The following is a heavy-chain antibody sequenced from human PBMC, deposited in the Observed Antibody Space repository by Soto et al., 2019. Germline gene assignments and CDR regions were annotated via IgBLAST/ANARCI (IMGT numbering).Heavy chain of an antibody. Sequence: SVKVSCKASGGTFSSYAISWLRQSPGQGLEWMGGIIPIFGTANYAQKFQGRVTITADKSTSTAYMELSSLRSEDTAVYYCARAYCGGDCPPGYWGQGTLVTVSS. CDR2: IIPIFGTA. CDR3: ARAYCGGDCPPGY. CDR1: GGTFSSYA. D-gene: IGHD2-21*02. V-gene: IGHV1-69*06. J-gene: IGHJ4*02.